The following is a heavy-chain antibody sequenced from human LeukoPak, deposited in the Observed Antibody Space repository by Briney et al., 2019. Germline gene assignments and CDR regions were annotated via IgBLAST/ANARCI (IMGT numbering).Heavy chain of an antibody. D-gene: IGHD2-15*01. CDR3: ARDPTDSYYFDY. V-gene: IGHV3-30-3*01. CDR1: GFTFSSYA. Sequence: PGGSLRLSCAASGFTFSSYAMHWVRQAPGKGLEWVAVISYDGSNKYYADSVKGRFTISRDNSKNTLYLQMNSLRAEDTAVYYCARDPTDSYYFDYWGQGTLVTVSS. CDR2: ISYDGSNK. J-gene: IGHJ4*02.